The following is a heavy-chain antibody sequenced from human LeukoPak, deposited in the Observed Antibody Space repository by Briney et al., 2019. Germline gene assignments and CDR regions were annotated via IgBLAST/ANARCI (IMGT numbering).Heavy chain of an antibody. CDR2: IYYSGST. D-gene: IGHD2-2*01. CDR1: GGSISSSSYY. J-gene: IGHJ4*02. CDR3: AKGYCRGNSCYDDRGAFDY. V-gene: IGHV4-39*07. Sequence: SETLSLTCTVSGGSISSSSYYWGWIRQPPGKGLEWIGSIYYSGSTYYNPSLKSRVTISVDTSKNQFSLKLSSVTAADTAVYYCAKGYCRGNSCYDDRGAFDYWGQGTLVTVSS.